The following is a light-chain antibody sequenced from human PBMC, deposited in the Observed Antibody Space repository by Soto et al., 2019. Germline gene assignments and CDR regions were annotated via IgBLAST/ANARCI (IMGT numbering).Light chain of an antibody. J-gene: IGKJ2*01. V-gene: IGKV2-28*01. CDR3: MQTLQTPYT. Sequence: DIVMTQSPLSLPVTPGEPASISCRSSQSLLYGAGYMYVDWYLQKPGQPPHLLIFLGSNRASGVPDSFSGSVSGTDFTLKISRVETEDVGIYYCMQTLQTPYTFGQGTKLEIK. CDR1: QSLLYGAGYMY. CDR2: LGS.